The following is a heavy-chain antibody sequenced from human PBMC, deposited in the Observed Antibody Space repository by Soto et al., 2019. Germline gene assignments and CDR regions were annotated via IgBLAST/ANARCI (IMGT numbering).Heavy chain of an antibody. V-gene: IGHV4-31*03. CDR3: ARDGRLVNYYSYGMDV. CDR1: GGSISSGAYY. Sequence: QVQLQESGPGLVKPSQTLSLTCSVSGGSISSGAYYWTWIRQHPGKGLEWIGYIYYSGSTYYNPSLTSRVTISVDTSKTQFSLKLRSVTAADTAVYYCARDGRLVNYYSYGMDVWGQGTTVTVSS. CDR2: IYYSGST. J-gene: IGHJ6*02. D-gene: IGHD6-13*01.